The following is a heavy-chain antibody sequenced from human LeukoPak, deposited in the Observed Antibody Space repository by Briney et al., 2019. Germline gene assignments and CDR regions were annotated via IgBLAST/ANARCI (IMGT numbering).Heavy chain of an antibody. V-gene: IGHV1-2*06. J-gene: IGHJ4*02. CDR2: INPDSGAT. CDR3: ARDGDYSNYIFDY. CDR1: GYTFTAYY. Sequence: GASVKVSCKASGYTFTAYYVHWVRQAPGQGLEWMGRINPDSGATDYAQQFQGRVTMTRDTSIGTMYMELTRLKSDDTAMYYCARDGDYSNYIFDYWGQGTLVTVSS. D-gene: IGHD4-11*01.